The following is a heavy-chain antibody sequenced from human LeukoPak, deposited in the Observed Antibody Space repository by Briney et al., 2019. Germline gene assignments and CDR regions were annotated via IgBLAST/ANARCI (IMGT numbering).Heavy chain of an antibody. CDR2: IIPIFGTA. CDR1: GGTFSSYA. Sequence: PSVKVSCKASGGTFSSYAISWVRQAPGHRLEWMGGIIPIFGTANYAQKFQGRVTITADESTSTAYMELSSLRSEDTAVYYCARRGMSPPYNWFDPWGQGTLVSVSS. V-gene: IGHV1-69*13. D-gene: IGHD3-16*01. CDR3: ARRGMSPPYNWFDP. J-gene: IGHJ5*02.